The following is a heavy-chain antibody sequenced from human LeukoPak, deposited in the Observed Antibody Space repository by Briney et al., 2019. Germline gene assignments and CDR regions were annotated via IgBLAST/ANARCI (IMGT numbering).Heavy chain of an antibody. CDR3: AKDPTPKGYGDYVHFDY. J-gene: IGHJ4*02. D-gene: IGHD4-17*01. V-gene: IGHV3-30*02. CDR2: IRYDGSNK. CDR1: GFTFSSYG. Sequence: PGGSLRLSCAASGFTFSSYGMHWVRQAPGKGLEWVAFIRYDGSNKYYADSVKGRFTISRDNSKNTLYLQMNSLRAEDTAVYYCAKDPTPKGYGDYVHFDYWGQGTLVTVSS.